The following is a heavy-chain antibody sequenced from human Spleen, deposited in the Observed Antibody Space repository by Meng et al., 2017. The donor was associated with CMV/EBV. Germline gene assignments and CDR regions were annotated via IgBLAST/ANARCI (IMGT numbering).Heavy chain of an antibody. CDR2: ISYDGTTQ. Sequence: GGSLRLSCAASGFTFSSYAMHWVRQAPGKGLEWVTIISYDGTTQYYADSVKDRFTISRDNSKNTVYLQMNSLRAEDTAVYYCARGGCSTTCFSYWGQGTLVTVSS. V-gene: IGHV3-30-3*01. CDR3: ARGGCSTTCFSY. D-gene: IGHD2-2*01. J-gene: IGHJ4*02. CDR1: GFTFSSYA.